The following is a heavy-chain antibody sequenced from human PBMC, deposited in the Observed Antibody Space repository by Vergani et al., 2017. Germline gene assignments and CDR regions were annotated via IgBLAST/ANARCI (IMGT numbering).Heavy chain of an antibody. CDR1: VGTFSSYA. CDR3: ARDNLYSRPGRYYYYYMDV. J-gene: IGHJ6*03. D-gene: IGHD3-10*01. CDR2: IIPIFGTA. Sequence: QVQLVQSGAEVKKPGSSVKVSCKASVGTFSSYAISWVRQAPGQGLEWMGGIIPIFGTANYAQKFQGRVTITADESTSTAYMELSSLRSEDTAVYYCARDNLYSRPGRYYYYYMDVWGKGTTVTVSS. V-gene: IGHV1-69*01.